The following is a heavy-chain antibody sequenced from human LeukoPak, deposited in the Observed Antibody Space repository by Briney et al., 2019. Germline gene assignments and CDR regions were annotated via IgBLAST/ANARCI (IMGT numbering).Heavy chain of an antibody. Sequence: GGSLRLSCAASGFSFSTYYVNWVRQAPGRGLEWVACISSGSTYIFHADSVRGRFAVSRDNAKNSLYLQMNSLRADDTAVYYCVRENHGSFDYWGRGSLVTVSS. CDR1: GFSFSTYY. CDR2: ISSGSTYI. V-gene: IGHV3-21*01. J-gene: IGHJ4*02. CDR3: VRENHGSFDY. D-gene: IGHD1-14*01.